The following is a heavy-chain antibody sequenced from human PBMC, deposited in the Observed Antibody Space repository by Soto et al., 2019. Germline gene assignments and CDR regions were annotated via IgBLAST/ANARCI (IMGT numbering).Heavy chain of an antibody. D-gene: IGHD3-22*01. CDR2: ISSSSSNI. V-gene: IGHV3-21*01. CDR1: GFTFSSYS. CDR3: ARDSYYYDSSGYYLYYFDY. Sequence: GGSLRLSCAASGFTFSSYSMSWVRQAPGKGLEWVSAISSSSSNIYYADSVKGRFTISRDNAKNSLYLQMNSLRAEDTAVYYCARDSYYYDSSGYYLYYFDYWGQGTLVTVS. J-gene: IGHJ4*02.